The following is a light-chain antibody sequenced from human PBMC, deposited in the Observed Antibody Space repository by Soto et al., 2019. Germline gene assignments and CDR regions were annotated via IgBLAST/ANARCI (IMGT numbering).Light chain of an antibody. CDR1: QSVSSD. J-gene: IGKJ4*01. CDR2: GAS. Sequence: EIVMTQSPATLSVSPGERATLSCRASQSVSSDLAWYQQQPGQAPRLLIYGASTRATGIPARFSASGSGTDFTLTISSLEPEDFAVYYCQQRSNWPPLTFGGGTKVDIK. V-gene: IGKV3-11*01. CDR3: QQRSNWPPLT.